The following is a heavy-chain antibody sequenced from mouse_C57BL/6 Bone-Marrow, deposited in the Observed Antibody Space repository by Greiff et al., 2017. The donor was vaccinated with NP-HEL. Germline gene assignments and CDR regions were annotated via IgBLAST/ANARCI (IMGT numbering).Heavy chain of an antibody. J-gene: IGHJ4*01. D-gene: IGHD1-1*01. V-gene: IGHV1-80*01. CDR1: GYAFSSYW. CDR2: IYPGDGDT. Sequence: VQLQQSGAELVKPGASVKISCKASGYAFSSYWMNWVKERPGKGLEWIGQIYPGDGDTTYNGKFKGKAPLTADKSSSTAYMQVSSLTSEDSAVYYCARGDYGSSRFGYAMDYWGQGTSVTVSS. CDR3: ARGDYGSSRFGYAMDY.